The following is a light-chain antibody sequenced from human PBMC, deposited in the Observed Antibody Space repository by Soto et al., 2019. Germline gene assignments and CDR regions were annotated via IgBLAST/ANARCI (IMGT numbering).Light chain of an antibody. V-gene: IGKV1-39*01. CDR3: QQSYSTLWT. Sequence: DIQMTQSPSSLSASVGDRVTITCRASQRITTYLNWYQQKPGKAPNLLITATSTLQSGVPSRFSGSGSGTDFTLTISSLQPEDFATYYCQQSYSTLWTFGQGTKVDI. J-gene: IGKJ1*01. CDR1: QRITTY. CDR2: ATS.